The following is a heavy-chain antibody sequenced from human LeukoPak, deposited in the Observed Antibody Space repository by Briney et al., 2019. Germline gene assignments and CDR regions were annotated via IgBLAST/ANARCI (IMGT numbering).Heavy chain of an antibody. V-gene: IGHV4-59*11. CDR2: IYYSGSI. D-gene: IGHD6-19*01. Sequence: PAETLSLTCTVSGGSIGDHYWSWIRQPPGKGLEWVGYIYYSGSINYNPSLNRRVTISVDTSKNQFSLKLSSVTAADTAVYYCARAGIAVAAENGGWFDPWGQGTLVTVSS. CDR3: ARAGIAVAAENGGWFDP. J-gene: IGHJ5*02. CDR1: GGSIGDHY.